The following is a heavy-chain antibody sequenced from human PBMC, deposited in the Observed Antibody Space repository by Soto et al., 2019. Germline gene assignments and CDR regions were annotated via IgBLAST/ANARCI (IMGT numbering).Heavy chain of an antibody. CDR1: GFTFSSYS. J-gene: IGHJ4*01. D-gene: IGHD3-22*01. CDR2: ISGSGVST. Sequence: GGALRLSGEASGFTFSSYSISWVRQAPWKGLEWVSTISGSGVSTYYADSVKGLFTISRDNSKNTLYLQMNSLRAEDTAVYYCSKDRGLTYYYDSSGYPVFDYLGHGTLVTYSS. V-gene: IGHV3-23*01. CDR3: SKDRGLTYYYDSSGYPVFDY.